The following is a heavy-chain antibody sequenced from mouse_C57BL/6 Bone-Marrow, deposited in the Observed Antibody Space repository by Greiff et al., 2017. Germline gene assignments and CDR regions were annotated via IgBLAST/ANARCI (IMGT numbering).Heavy chain of an antibody. J-gene: IGHJ4*01. CDR1: GFSLTSYG. D-gene: IGHD2-4*01. V-gene: IGHV2-6*01. Sequence: VQLQESGPGLVAPSQRLSITCTVSGFSLTSYGVDWVRQSPGKGLEWLGVIWGVGSTNYNSALKSRLSISKDNSKSQVFLKMNSLQTDDTAMYYCARYDYEDAMDYWGQGTSVTVSS. CDR2: IWGVGST. CDR3: ARYDYEDAMDY.